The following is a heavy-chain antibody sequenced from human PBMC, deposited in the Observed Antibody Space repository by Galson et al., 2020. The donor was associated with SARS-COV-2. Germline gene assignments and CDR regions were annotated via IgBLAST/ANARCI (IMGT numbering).Heavy chain of an antibody. CDR1: GYTLTELS. V-gene: IGHV1-24*01. D-gene: IGHD3-10*01. Sequence: ASVNSCKVSGYTLTELSMHWVRQAPGKGLEWMGGFDPEDGETIYAQKFQGRVTMTEDTSTDTAYMELSSLRSEDTAVYYCATLGSLGDPYSYYYYYYYMDVWGKGTTVTVSS. CDR2: FDPEDGET. J-gene: IGHJ6*03. CDR3: ATLGSLGDPYSYYYYYYYMDV.